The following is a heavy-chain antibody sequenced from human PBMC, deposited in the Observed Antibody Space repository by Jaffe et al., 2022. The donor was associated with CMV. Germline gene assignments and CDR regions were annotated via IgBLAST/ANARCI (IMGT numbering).Heavy chain of an antibody. CDR3: ARQSSSTFYYDSSGYHPIYYYYMDV. V-gene: IGHV4-39*01. CDR1: GGSISRNTYY. Sequence: QLHLQESGPGLLKPSETLSLTCSVSGGSISRNTYYWGWVRQPPGKGLEWIGSIYYSGSTYYNPSLKSRVTMSVDTSENQFSLKLTSVTAADTAMYYCARQSSSTFYYDSSGYHPIYYYYMDVWGKGTTVTVSS. J-gene: IGHJ6*03. CDR2: IYYSGST. D-gene: IGHD3-22*01.